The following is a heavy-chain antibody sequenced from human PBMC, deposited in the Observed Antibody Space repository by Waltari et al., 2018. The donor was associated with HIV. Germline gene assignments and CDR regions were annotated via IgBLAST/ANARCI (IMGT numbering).Heavy chain of an antibody. D-gene: IGHD5-12*01. Sequence: QVQLVESGGGVVQPGRSLRLSCVASGFTFSSYAMHWVRQGPGKGLEWVAVIAYDGRNKYYAESGKGRFTISRDNSKNTLYLQMNSLRAEDTAVYYCAGVGGYSSSYYFDYCGQGTLVTVSS. CDR3: AGVGGYSSSYYFDY. J-gene: IGHJ4*02. CDR2: IAYDGRNK. V-gene: IGHV3-30*04. CDR1: GFTFSSYA.